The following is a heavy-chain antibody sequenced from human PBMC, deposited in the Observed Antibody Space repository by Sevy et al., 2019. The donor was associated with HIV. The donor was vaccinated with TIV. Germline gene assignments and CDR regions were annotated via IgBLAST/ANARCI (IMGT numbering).Heavy chain of an antibody. J-gene: IGHJ4*02. CDR1: GGTFSSYA. V-gene: IGHV1-69*13. D-gene: IGHD5-12*01. CDR3: ARGGVVGGYAFVFDY. Sequence: ASVKVSCKASGGTFSSYAISWVRQAPGQGLEWMGGIIPIFGTANYARKFQGRVTITADESTSTAYMELSSLRAEDTAVYYCARGGVVGGYAFVFDYWGQGTLVTVSS. CDR2: IIPIFGTA.